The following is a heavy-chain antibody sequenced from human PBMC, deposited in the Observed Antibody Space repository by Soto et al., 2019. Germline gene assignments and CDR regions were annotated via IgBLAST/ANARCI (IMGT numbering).Heavy chain of an antibody. CDR1: GYTLDTHA. Sequence: QVQVVQSEVEVKRPGASVRISCKASGYTLDTHAMTWVRQAPGQGLEWMGWIGAIVYGDGTNYARNVQGRLTVARDTSPTTLYLDLRSLRSDDTAVYYCARGTKGAEGWNFDLWGRGTLVVVSS. CDR3: ARGTKGAEGWNFDL. CDR2: IGAIVYGDGT. J-gene: IGHJ2*01. V-gene: IGHV1-18*01. D-gene: IGHD2-8*01.